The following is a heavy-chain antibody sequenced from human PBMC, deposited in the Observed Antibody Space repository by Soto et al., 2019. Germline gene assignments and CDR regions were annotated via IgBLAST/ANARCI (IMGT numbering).Heavy chain of an antibody. V-gene: IGHV3-64D*06. CDR2: ISSNGGST. J-gene: IGHJ4*01. D-gene: IGHD5-18*01. Sequence: GGSLRLSCSASGFTFSSYAMHWVRQAPGKGLEYVSAISSNGGSTYYADSVKGRFTISRDNSKNTLYLQMSSLRAEDTAVYYCLKGDVDTAMEIDYWGQEPWSPSPQ. CDR1: GFTFSSYA. CDR3: LKGDVDTAMEIDY.